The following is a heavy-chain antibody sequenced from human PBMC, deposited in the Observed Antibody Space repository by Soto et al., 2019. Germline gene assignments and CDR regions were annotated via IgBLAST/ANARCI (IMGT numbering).Heavy chain of an antibody. D-gene: IGHD2-21*02. V-gene: IGHV3-49*03. CDR3: TRVAYCGGDCLFYGMDV. CDR2: IRSKAYGGTT. J-gene: IGHJ6*02. Sequence: QSVGSLRLSCTASGFTFGDYAMSWFRQAPGKGLEWVGFIRSKAYGGTTEYAASVKGRFTISRDDSKSIAYLQMNSLKTEDTAVYYCTRVAYCGGDCLFYGMDVWGQGTTVTVSS. CDR1: GFTFGDYA.